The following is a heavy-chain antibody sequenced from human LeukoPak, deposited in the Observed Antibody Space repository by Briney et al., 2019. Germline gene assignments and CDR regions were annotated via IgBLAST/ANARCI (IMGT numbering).Heavy chain of an antibody. Sequence: GASVKVSCKPSCCILTCYLISWVGQAPGQGLEWMGWISAYNGNTNYAQKLQGRVTMTTDTSTSTAYMELRSLTAGEPVIDYCFSTHYDILTGYYGYFDYWGQGTLVTVSS. CDR1: CCILTCYL. D-gene: IGHD3-9*01. CDR3: FSTHYDILTGYYGYFDY. J-gene: IGHJ4*02. CDR2: ISAYNGNT. V-gene: IGHV1-18*01.